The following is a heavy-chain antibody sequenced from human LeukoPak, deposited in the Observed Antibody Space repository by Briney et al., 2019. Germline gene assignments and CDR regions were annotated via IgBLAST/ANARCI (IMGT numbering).Heavy chain of an antibody. Sequence: SETLSLTCTVSGGSISSYYWNWIRQPPGRGLEWIGYIYYSGSTNYNPSLKSRVTISVDTSKNQFSLKLSSVTAADTAVYYCARGDTSGSNWLDPWGQGTLVTVSS. D-gene: IGHD3-22*01. V-gene: IGHV4-59*01. J-gene: IGHJ5*02. CDR1: GGSISSYY. CDR2: IYYSGST. CDR3: ARGDTSGSNWLDP.